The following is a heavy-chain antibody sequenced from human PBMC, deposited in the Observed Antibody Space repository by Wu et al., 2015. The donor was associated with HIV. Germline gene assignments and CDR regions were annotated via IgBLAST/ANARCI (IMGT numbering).Heavy chain of an antibody. D-gene: IGHD3-22*01. Sequence: QVQLVQSGAEVKKPGSSVKVSCKASGGTFSSYAISWVRQAPGQGLEWMGGIIPIFGTANYAQKFQGRVTITTDESTSTAYMELSSLRSEDTAVYYCARDSYYYDSSGYDAFDIVGPRDKWSPSL. V-gene: IGHV1-69*05. CDR1: GGTFSSYA. J-gene: IGHJ3*02. CDR2: IIPIFGTA. CDR3: ARDSYYYDSSGYDAFDI.